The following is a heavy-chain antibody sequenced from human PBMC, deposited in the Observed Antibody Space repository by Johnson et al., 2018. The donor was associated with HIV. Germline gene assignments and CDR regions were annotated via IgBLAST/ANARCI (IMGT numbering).Heavy chain of an antibody. CDR1: GFTFNSYA. J-gene: IGHJ3*02. CDR2: ISGSGGST. Sequence: EVQLVESGGGFVEPGGSLRLSCAASGFTFNSYAMIWVRQGPGKGLEWVAAISGSGGSTYYADSVKGRFTISRDNSRNTLYLQMKSLRAEDTAVYYCAKDLGITVAGRGGLDAFDIWGQGTMVTVSS. V-gene: IGHV3-23*04. D-gene: IGHD6-19*01. CDR3: AKDLGITVAGRGGLDAFDI.